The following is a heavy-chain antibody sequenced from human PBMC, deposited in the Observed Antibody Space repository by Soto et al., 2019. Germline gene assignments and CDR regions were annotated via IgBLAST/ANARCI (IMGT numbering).Heavy chain of an antibody. D-gene: IGHD6-13*01. J-gene: IGHJ3*02. CDR2: ISWNSGSI. CDR3: AKDMAPSIAAAGTAFDI. V-gene: IGHV3-9*01. Sequence: GGSLRLSCAASGFTFDDYAMHWVRQAPGKGLEWVSGISWNSGSIGYADSVKGRFTISRDNAKNSLYLQMNSLRAEDTALYYCAKDMAPSIAAAGTAFDIWGQGTMVTVSS. CDR1: GFTFDDYA.